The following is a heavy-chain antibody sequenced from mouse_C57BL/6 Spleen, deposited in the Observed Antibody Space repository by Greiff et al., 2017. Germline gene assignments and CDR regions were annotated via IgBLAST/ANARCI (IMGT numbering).Heavy chain of an antibody. CDR3: ARGLNFDY. CDR2: ISYDGSN. V-gene: IGHV3-6*01. CDR1: GYSITSGYY. Sequence: EVKLVESGPGLVKPSQSLSLPCSVTGYSITSGYYWNWIRQFPGNKLEWMGYISYDGSNNYNPSLKNRISITRDTSKNQFFLKLNSVTTEDTATYYCARGLNFDYWGQGTTLTVSS. J-gene: IGHJ2*01. D-gene: IGHD1-2*01.